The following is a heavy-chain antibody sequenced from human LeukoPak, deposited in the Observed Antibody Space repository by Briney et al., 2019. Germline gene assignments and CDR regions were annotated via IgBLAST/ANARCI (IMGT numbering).Heavy chain of an antibody. D-gene: IGHD6-6*01. Sequence: ASVKVSCKSTGYTFTDYYILWVRQATGQGLEWMGWMNPNSGNTGYAQKFQGRVTMTRNTPISTAYMELSSLRSEDTAVYYCARGEYNWFDPWGQGTLVTVSS. J-gene: IGHJ5*02. V-gene: IGHV1-8*02. CDR3: ARGEYNWFDP. CDR1: GYTFTDYY. CDR2: MNPNSGNT.